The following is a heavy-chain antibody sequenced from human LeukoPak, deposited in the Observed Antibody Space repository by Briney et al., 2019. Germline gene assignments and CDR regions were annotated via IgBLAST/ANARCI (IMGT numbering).Heavy chain of an antibody. CDR3: ARDHPYCSGGSCYSAYYYYGMDV. J-gene: IGHJ6*02. D-gene: IGHD2-15*01. Sequence: GGSLRLSCAASGFTVSSNYMSWVRQAPGKGLEWVSVIYSGGSTYYADSVKGRSTISRDNSKNTLHLQMNSLRAEDTAVYYCARDHPYCSGGSCYSAYYYYGMDVWGQGTTVTVPS. V-gene: IGHV3-53*01. CDR1: GFTVSSNY. CDR2: IYSGGST.